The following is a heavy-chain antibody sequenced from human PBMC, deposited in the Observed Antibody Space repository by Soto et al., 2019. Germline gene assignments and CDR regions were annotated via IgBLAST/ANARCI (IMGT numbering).Heavy chain of an antibody. D-gene: IGHD5-18*01. Sequence: ASVKVSCKVSGYTLTELSMHWVRQAPGKGLEWMGGFDPEDGETIYAQKFQGRVTMTEDTSTDTAYMELSSLRSEDTAVYYCATAPGYSHGYYFDYWGQGTLVTVSS. CDR3: ATAPGYSHGYYFDY. J-gene: IGHJ4*02. CDR1: GYTLTELS. CDR2: FDPEDGET. V-gene: IGHV1-24*01.